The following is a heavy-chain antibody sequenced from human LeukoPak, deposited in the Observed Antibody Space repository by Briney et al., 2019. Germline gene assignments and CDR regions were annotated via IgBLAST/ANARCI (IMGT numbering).Heavy chain of an antibody. CDR1: GFTFSSYA. Sequence: GGSLRLSCAASGFTFSSYAMHWVRQAPGRGLEWVASVSYDGSNKFYADSVEGRFPLSRENYKNTLSLEINSLRTEDTAVYYCARRIAVPGTANYYYYGMDVWGQGTTVTVSS. J-gene: IGHJ6*02. D-gene: IGHD6-19*01. V-gene: IGHV3-30-3*01. CDR2: VSYDGSNK. CDR3: ARRIAVPGTANYYYYGMDV.